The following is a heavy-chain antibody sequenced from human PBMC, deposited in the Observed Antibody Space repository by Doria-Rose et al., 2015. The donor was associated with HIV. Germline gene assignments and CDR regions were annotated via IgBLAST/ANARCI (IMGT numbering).Heavy chain of an antibody. CDR2: IFSDDER. J-gene: IGHJ4*02. CDR1: GVSLSSLGMG. D-gene: IGHD6-13*01. CDR3: ARIKSSRWYHKYYFDF. Sequence: SGPVLVKPTETLTLTCTVSGVSLSSLGMGVSWIRQPPGQALEWLANIFSDDERSYNTSLKSRLTISRCTSKSQAFLTMTDMDPVDTATYYCARIKSSRWYHKYYFDFWGQGTLVIVSA. V-gene: IGHV2-26*01.